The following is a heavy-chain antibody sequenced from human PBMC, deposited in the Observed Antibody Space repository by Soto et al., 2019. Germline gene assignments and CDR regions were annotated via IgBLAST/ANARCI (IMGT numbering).Heavy chain of an antibody. CDR2: IRSKAYGGTT. CDR3: TRDRPVLRFLEWLPKDYYGMDV. D-gene: IGHD3-3*01. V-gene: IGHV3-49*04. Sequence: SLRLSCTASGFTFGDYAMSWVRQAPGKGLEWVGFIRSKAYGGTTEYAASVKGRVTISRDDSKSIAYLQKNSLKTEDTAVYYCTRDRPVLRFLEWLPKDYYGMDVWGQGTTVTVSS. J-gene: IGHJ6*02. CDR1: GFTFGDYA.